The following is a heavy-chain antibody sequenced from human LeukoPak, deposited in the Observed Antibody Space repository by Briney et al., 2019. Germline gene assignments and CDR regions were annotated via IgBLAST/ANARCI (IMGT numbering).Heavy chain of an antibody. Sequence: GESLKISCQGSGYTSTTYWIGWVRQMTGKGQEWVGIISPGDSDATYSPSFQGQVTISADKSVSTAYLQWSSLKASDTAMYYCARQGSSGYHGVFYFDYWGQGTLVSVSS. CDR2: ISPGDSDA. CDR3: ARQGSSGYHGVFYFDY. J-gene: IGHJ4*02. CDR1: GYTSTTYW. V-gene: IGHV5-51*01. D-gene: IGHD3-22*01.